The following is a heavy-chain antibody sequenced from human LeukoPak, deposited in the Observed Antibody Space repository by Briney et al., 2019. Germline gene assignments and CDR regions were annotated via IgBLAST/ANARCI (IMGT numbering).Heavy chain of an antibody. CDR2: INHSGST. V-gene: IGHV4-34*01. CDR3: ARDGFGEWYNWFDP. D-gene: IGHD3-10*01. Sequence: SETLSLTCAVYGGSFSGYYWSWIRQPPGKGLEWIGEINHSGSTNYNPSLKSRVTISVDTSKNQFTLKLSSVTAADTAVYYCARDGFGEWYNWFDPWGQGTLVTVFS. CDR1: GGSFSGYY. J-gene: IGHJ5*02.